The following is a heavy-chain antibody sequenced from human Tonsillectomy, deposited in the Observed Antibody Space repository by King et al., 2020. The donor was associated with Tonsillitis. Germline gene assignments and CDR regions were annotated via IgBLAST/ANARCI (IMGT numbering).Heavy chain of an antibody. Sequence: QLQESGPGLVKPSQTLSLTCTVSGGSISSGGYYWSWLRQHPGKGLEWIGYIYYSGSTYYNPSLKSRVTISVDTSKNQFSLKLSSVTAADTAVYYCARVGLWSGYYDYWGQGTLVTVSS. J-gene: IGHJ4*02. V-gene: IGHV4-31*03. D-gene: IGHD3-3*01. CDR2: IYYSGST. CDR3: ARVGLWSGYYDY. CDR1: GGSISSGGYY.